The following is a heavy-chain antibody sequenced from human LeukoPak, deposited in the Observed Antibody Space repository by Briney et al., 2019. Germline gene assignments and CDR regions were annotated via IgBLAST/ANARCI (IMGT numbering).Heavy chain of an antibody. V-gene: IGHV4-4*07. D-gene: IGHD1-7*01. J-gene: IGHJ3*02. CDR1: GGSISSYY. CDR3: ARDTNWNYEIPDAFDI. Sequence: PSETLSLTCTVSGGSISSYYWSWIRQPAGKGLEWIGRIYTSGSTNYNPSLKSRVTMSVDTSKNQFSLKLSSVTAADTAVYYCARDTNWNYEIPDAFDIWGQGTMVTVSS. CDR2: IYTSGST.